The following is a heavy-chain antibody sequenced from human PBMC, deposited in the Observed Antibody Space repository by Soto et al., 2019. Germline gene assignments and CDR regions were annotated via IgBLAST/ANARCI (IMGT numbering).Heavy chain of an antibody. CDR3: AKDPKPGYSTEPMTY. CDR2: ISGSGGST. V-gene: IGHV3-23*01. D-gene: IGHD6-13*01. CDR1: GFTFSSYA. Sequence: PGGSLRLSCAASGFTFSSYAMSWVRQAPGKGLEWVSAISGSGGSTYYADSVKGRFTISRDNSKNTLYLQMNSLRAEDTAVYYCAKDPKPGYSTEPMTYWGQGNLVTVSS. J-gene: IGHJ4*02.